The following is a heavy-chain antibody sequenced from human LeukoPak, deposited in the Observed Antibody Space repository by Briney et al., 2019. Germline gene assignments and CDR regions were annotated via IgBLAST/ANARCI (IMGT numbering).Heavy chain of an antibody. CDR2: IIPIFGTA. V-gene: IGHV1-69*13. CDR1: GGTFSSYA. D-gene: IGHD6-13*01. CDR3: ARGDRYSSSWLTDY. Sequence: ASVKVSCKASGGTFSSYAISWVRQAPGQGLEWMGGIIPIFGTANYAQKFQGRVTITADESTNTAYMELSSLRSEDTAVYYCARGDRYSSSWLTDYWGQGTLVTVSS. J-gene: IGHJ4*02.